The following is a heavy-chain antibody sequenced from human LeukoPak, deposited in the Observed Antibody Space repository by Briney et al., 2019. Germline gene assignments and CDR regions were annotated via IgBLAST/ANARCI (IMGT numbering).Heavy chain of an antibody. D-gene: IGHD5-18*01. CDR1: GFTFSSYE. CDR3: AKNGAYSYEDYFDY. J-gene: IGHJ4*02. Sequence: GGSLRLSCAASGFTFSSYEMNWVRQAPGKGLEWVSYISSSGSTIYYADSVKGRFTISRDNAKNSLYLQMNSLRAEDTAVYYCAKNGAYSYEDYFDYWGQGTLVTVSS. V-gene: IGHV3-48*03. CDR2: ISSSGSTI.